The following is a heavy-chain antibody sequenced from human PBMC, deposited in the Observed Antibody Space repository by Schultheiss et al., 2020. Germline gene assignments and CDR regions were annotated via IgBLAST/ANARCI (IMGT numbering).Heavy chain of an antibody. V-gene: IGHV4-61*08. D-gene: IGHD3-10*01. Sequence: SETLSLTCAVSGDSISSGGYYWSWIRQHPGKGLEWIGYIYYSGSTNYNPSLKSRVTISVDTSKNQFSLKLSSVTAADTAVYYCARDGYYGSGSYYKSWFEPWGQGTLVTVSS. CDR1: GDSISSGGYY. J-gene: IGHJ5*02. CDR3: ARDGYYGSGSYYKSWFEP. CDR2: IYYSGST.